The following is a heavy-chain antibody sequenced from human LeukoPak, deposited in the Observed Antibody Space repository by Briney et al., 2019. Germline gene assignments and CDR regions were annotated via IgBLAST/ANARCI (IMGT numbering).Heavy chain of an antibody. J-gene: IGHJ5*02. CDR1: GFTVSSNY. Sequence: PGGSLRLSCAASGFTVSSNYVNWVRQAPGKGLEWVSVIYGGGSTHYPDSVKGRFTISRDNSKNTVYLQLNSLRAEDTAVYYCARATISSYYDSSGPSGGNWFDPWGQGTLVTVSS. CDR3: ARATISSYYDSSGPSGGNWFDP. CDR2: IYGGGST. V-gene: IGHV3-53*01. D-gene: IGHD3-22*01.